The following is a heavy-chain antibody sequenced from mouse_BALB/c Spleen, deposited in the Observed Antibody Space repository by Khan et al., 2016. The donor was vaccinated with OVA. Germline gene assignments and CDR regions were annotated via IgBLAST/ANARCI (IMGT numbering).Heavy chain of an antibody. J-gene: IGHJ1*01. Sequence: QIQLVQSGPELKKPGETVKISCKASGYTFTNYGMNWVKQAPGKGLKWMGWINTYTGEPTYADDFKGRFAFSLDTSANTASLQINNLKNEDTATYFGARTASYWFFDVWGAGTTVTVSS. V-gene: IGHV9-3-1*01. CDR1: GYTFTNYG. CDR2: INTYTGEP. CDR3: ARTASYWFFDV. D-gene: IGHD6-1*01.